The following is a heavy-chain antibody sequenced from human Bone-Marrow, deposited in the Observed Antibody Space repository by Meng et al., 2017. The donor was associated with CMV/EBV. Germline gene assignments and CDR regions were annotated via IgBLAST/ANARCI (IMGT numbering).Heavy chain of an antibody. CDR2: FDPEDGET. CDR3: ATSYDILTGYPEYFQH. V-gene: IGHV1-24*01. Sequence: QVQLVQAGAEVKKPGASVKVSCKVSVYTLTELSMHWVRQAPGKGLEWMGGFDPEDGETIYAQKFQGRVTMTEDTSTDTAYMELSSLRSEDTAVYYCATSYDILTGYPEYFQHWGQGTLVTVSS. J-gene: IGHJ1*01. CDR1: VYTLTELS. D-gene: IGHD3-9*01.